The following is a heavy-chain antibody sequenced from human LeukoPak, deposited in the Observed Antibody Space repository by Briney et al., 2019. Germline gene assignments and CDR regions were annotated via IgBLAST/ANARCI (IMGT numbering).Heavy chain of an antibody. CDR2: INPHSGGT. D-gene: IGHD2-21*02. J-gene: IGHJ4*02. Sequence: ASVKVSCKASGYTFTSYAMNWVRQAPGQGLEWMGWINPHSGGTNYAQQFQGRVTMTRDTSISTAYMELSSLRSEDTAVYYCARAVFGGDSWYYFDYWGQGTLVTVSS. CDR3: ARAVFGGDSWYYFDY. CDR1: GYTFTSYA. V-gene: IGHV1-2*02.